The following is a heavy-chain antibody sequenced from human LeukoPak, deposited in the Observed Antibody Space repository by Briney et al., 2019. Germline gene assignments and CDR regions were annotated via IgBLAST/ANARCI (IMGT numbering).Heavy chain of an antibody. CDR1: GFTFSRYW. Sequence: GGSLRLSCVGSGFTFSRYWLNWVRQAPGKGLEWVSAISGSGGSTYYADSVKGRFTISRDNSKNTLYLQMNSLRAEDTAVYYCANTYYYDSSGYLEYFQHWGQGTLVTVSS. CDR2: ISGSGGST. CDR3: ANTYYYDSSGYLEYFQH. D-gene: IGHD3-22*01. J-gene: IGHJ1*01. V-gene: IGHV3-23*01.